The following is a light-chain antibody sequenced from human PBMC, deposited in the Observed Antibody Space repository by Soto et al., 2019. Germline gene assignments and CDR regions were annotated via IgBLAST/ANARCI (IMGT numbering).Light chain of an antibody. V-gene: IGLV2-14*01. Sequence: QSVLTQPASVSGSPGQSITISCTGTSSDVGGYDYVSWYQQHPGKAPKLMIYDVTNRPSGVSNRFSGSKSGNTASLTISGLQAEDEASYYCSSYTSSTSYVFGTGTKVTLL. J-gene: IGLJ1*01. CDR2: DVT. CDR3: SSYTSSTSYV. CDR1: SSDVGGYDY.